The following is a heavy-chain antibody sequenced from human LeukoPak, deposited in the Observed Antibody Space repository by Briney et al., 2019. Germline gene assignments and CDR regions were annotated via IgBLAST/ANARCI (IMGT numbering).Heavy chain of an antibody. J-gene: IGHJ4*02. V-gene: IGHV4-38-2*01. CDR1: GYSISSAYY. Sequence: KPSETLSLTCAVSGYSISSAYYWGWIRQPPGKGLEWIGSIYHSGSTYYNPSLKSRVTISVDTPKNQFSLKLSSVTAADTAVYYCARFNYGDYVSIDYWGQGTLVTVSS. CDR2: IYHSGST. CDR3: ARFNYGDYVSIDY. D-gene: IGHD4-17*01.